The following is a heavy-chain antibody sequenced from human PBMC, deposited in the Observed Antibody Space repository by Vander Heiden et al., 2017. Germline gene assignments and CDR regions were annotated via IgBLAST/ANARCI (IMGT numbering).Heavy chain of an antibody. CDR2: ISGGGSGT. V-gene: IGHV3-23*01. Sequence: DVQLLESGGGLVQPGGSLRLSCAPSGSPFSSSAMSWVRQGPGKGLEWVSSISGGGSGTYYADSVTGRFTISRDNSKNTLYLQMNGLRAEDTALYYCAKRIISGTDYFDYWGQGTLVTVSS. J-gene: IGHJ4*02. CDR3: AKRIISGTDYFDY. CDR1: GSPFSSSA. D-gene: IGHD5-12*01.